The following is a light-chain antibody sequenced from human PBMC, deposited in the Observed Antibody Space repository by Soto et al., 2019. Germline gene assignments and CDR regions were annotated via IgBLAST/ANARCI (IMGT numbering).Light chain of an antibody. CDR1: QSIDVW. J-gene: IGKJ5*01. V-gene: IGKV1-5*03. CDR3: QHFRSFPIT. CDR2: KAS. Sequence: DIQMTQSPSTLSASVGDRVTISCRASQSIDVWLAWYQQKPGKAPNLLIYKASSLESGVPSRFSGSGSGTEFTLTINSLQPDDFATYYCQHFRSFPITFGQGTRLEI.